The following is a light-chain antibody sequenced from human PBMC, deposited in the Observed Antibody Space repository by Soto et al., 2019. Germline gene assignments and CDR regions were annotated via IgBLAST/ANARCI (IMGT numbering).Light chain of an antibody. CDR2: DAS. Sequence: EIVLTQSPATLSLSPGERATLSCRASQSVSSHLAWYQQKPGQAPRLLIYDASNRATGIPARFSGSGSGTDFTLTISSLEPEDFAVYYCQQRSNWPATFGQGTRLEIK. V-gene: IGKV3-11*01. J-gene: IGKJ5*01. CDR3: QQRSNWPAT. CDR1: QSVSSH.